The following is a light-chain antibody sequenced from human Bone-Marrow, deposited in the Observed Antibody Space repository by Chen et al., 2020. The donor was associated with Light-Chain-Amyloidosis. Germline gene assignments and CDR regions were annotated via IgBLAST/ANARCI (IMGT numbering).Light chain of an antibody. CDR1: QTVITN. CDR2: DAS. CDR3: QHYDNWPGT. Sequence: VMPQSPATLFVSPGDRATLTCRASQTVITNLAWYQQKPGQAPRLLIVDASTRATGLPARFSGSGSGTEFTHTISSLQSDDLAVYFCQHYDNWPGTFGQGTKVEIK. J-gene: IGKJ1*01. V-gene: IGKV3-15*01.